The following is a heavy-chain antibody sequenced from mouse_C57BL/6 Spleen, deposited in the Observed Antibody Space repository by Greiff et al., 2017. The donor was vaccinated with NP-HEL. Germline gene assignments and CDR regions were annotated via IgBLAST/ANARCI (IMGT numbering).Heavy chain of an antibody. D-gene: IGHD4-1*01. J-gene: IGHJ2*01. V-gene: IGHV1-50*01. Sequence: QVQLQQPGAELVKPGASVKLSCKASGYTFTSYWMQWVKQRPGQGLEWIGEIDPSDSYTNYNQKFKGKATLTVDTSSSTAYMQLSSLTSEDSAVYYCARRLGRFDYWGQGTTLTVSS. CDR2: IDPSDSYT. CDR3: ARRLGRFDY. CDR1: GYTFTSYW.